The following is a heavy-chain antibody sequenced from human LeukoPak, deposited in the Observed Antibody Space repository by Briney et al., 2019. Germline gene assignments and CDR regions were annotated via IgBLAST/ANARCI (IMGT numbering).Heavy chain of an antibody. J-gene: IGHJ5*02. Sequence: ASVKVSCKASGGTCSSYAISWVRQAPGQGLEWMGRIIPIFGTANYAQKFQGRVTITTDESTSTAYMELSSLRSEDTAVYYCAVAYCSGGSCYGLYTGDNWFDPWGQGTLVTVSS. V-gene: IGHV1-69*05. D-gene: IGHD2-15*01. CDR2: IIPIFGTA. CDR3: AVAYCSGGSCYGLYTGDNWFDP. CDR1: GGTCSSYA.